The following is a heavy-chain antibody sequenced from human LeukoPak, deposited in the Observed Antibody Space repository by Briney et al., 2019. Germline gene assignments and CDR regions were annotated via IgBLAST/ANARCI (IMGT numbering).Heavy chain of an antibody. CDR2: IYSDGTTT. J-gene: IGHJ4*02. Sequence: PGESLRLSCAASGFTFSSYWLHWVRQAPGKGLVWVSQIYSDGTTTSYAESVKSRFTISRDKAKNTPFLQMNSLRAEDTAVYYCTRGGVYGSIDYWGQGFLVTVSS. CDR3: TRGGVYGSIDY. D-gene: IGHD2-8*01. V-gene: IGHV3-74*01. CDR1: GFTFSSYW.